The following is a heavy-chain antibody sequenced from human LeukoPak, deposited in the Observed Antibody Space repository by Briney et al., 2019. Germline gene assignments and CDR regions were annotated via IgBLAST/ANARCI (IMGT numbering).Heavy chain of an antibody. CDR3: AEVVAGTY. D-gene: IGHD6-19*01. Sequence: PGGSLRLSCAASGFTFSSYAMHWVRQAPGKGLEWVAVISYDGSNKYYADSVKGRFTISRDNSKNTLYLQMNSLRAEDTAVYYCAEVVAGTYWGQGTLVTVSS. CDR2: ISYDGSNK. V-gene: IGHV3-30-3*02. J-gene: IGHJ4*02. CDR1: GFTFSSYA.